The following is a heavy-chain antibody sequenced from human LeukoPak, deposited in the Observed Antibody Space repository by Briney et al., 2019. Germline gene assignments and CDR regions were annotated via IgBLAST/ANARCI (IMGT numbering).Heavy chain of an antibody. CDR1: GYTFTSYW. J-gene: IGHJ5*01. D-gene: IGHD6-6*01. CDR2: IYPGDSDT. Sequence: GESLKISCQGSGYTFTSYWIGWVRQMPVKGLEWMGSIYPGDSDTKYSPSFQGQVTISVDKSTNTAYLQSKNLKASDTAMYYCSRGAVVRGVSSFDSWGQGALVTVSS. V-gene: IGHV5-51*01. CDR3: SRGAVVRGVSSFDS.